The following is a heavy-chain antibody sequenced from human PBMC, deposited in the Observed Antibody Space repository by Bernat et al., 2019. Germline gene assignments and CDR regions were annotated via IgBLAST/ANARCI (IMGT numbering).Heavy chain of an antibody. J-gene: IGHJ3*02. V-gene: IGHV3-30*01. CDR3: AGDMQYKHLGELSLVGVCDI. D-gene: IGHD3-16*02. Sequence: QVQLVESGGGVVQPGRSLRLSCAASGFTFSSYAMHWVRQAPGKGLEWVAVISYDGSNKYYADSVKGRFTISRDNSKNTLYLQMNSLRAEDTAVYYCAGDMQYKHLGELSLVGVCDIWGQGTMVTVSS. CDR2: ISYDGSNK. CDR1: GFTFSSYA.